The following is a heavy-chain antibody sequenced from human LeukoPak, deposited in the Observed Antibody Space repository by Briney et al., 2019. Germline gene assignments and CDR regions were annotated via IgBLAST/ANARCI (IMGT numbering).Heavy chain of an antibody. V-gene: IGHV1-2*02. CDR2: INPNSGGT. CDR3: ARAIVVVPAAHGWTVDAFDI. CDR1: GYTFTGYF. J-gene: IGHJ3*02. D-gene: IGHD2-2*01. Sequence: GASVKVSCKASGYTFTGYFMHWVRQAPGQGLEWMGWINPNSGGTNYAQRFQGRVTMTRDRSISTAYMELSRLRSDDTAVYYCARAIVVVPAAHGWTVDAFDIWGQGTMVTVSS.